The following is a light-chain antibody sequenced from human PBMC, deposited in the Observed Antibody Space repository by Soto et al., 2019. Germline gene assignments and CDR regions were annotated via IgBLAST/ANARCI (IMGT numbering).Light chain of an antibody. J-gene: IGKJ2*01. V-gene: IGKV3-11*01. CDR2: DAS. Sequence: EIVLTQSPATLSLSPGERATLSCRASQSVSSYLAWYQQKPGQAPRLLIYDASTRATGIPARFSGSGYGTDFSLTISSLEPEDFAVYYCQQRSNWPPYTFGQGTKLEIK. CDR3: QQRSNWPPYT. CDR1: QSVSSY.